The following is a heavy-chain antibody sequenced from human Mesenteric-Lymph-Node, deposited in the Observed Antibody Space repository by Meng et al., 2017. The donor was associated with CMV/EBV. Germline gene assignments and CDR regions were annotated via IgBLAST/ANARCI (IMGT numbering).Heavy chain of an antibody. CDR1: GFTVSSNY. J-gene: IGHJ6*02. Sequence: GGSLRLSCAASGFTVSSNYMSWVRQAPGKGLEWVSVIYSGGSTYYADSVKGRFTISRDNSKNTLYLQMNSLRAEDTAVYYCARTNSRSYGLFYYFGIDVWGQGTMVTVSS. D-gene: IGHD3-16*01. CDR3: ARTNSRSYGLFYYFGIDV. V-gene: IGHV3-53*01. CDR2: IYSGGST.